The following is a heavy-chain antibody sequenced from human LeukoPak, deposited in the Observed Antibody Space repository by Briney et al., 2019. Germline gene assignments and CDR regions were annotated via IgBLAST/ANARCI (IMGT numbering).Heavy chain of an antibody. CDR2: ISDSGNTI. CDR3: VRDGIGELLHDFDY. D-gene: IGHD3-10*01. V-gene: IGHV3-11*01. CDR1: GFTFGDHY. J-gene: IGHJ4*02. Sequence: GGSLRLSCTASGFTFGDHYMSWIRQPPGKGLEWVSYISDSGNTIYYADSVKGRFTISRDNAKNSLYLQMSSLRAEDTAVYYCVRDGIGELLHDFDYWGQGTLVTVSS.